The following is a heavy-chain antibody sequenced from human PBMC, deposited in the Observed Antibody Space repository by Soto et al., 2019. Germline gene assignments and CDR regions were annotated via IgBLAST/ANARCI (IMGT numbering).Heavy chain of an antibody. CDR1: GFTFDDYA. CDR2: ISWKSGSI. J-gene: IGHJ4*02. Sequence: EVQLVESGGGLVQPGRSLRLSCAASGFTFDDYAMHWVRQAPGKGLEWVSGISWKSGSIGYADSVKGRFTISRDNAKNSLYLQMNSLRAEDTALYYCAKASSRSYIDYWGQGTLDTFSS. D-gene: IGHD2-2*01. CDR3: AKASSRSYIDY. V-gene: IGHV3-9*01.